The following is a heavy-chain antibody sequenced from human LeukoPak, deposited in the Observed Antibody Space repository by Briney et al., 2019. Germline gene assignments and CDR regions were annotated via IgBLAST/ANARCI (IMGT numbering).Heavy chain of an antibody. CDR2: IYYSGST. V-gene: IGHV4-59*08. D-gene: IGHD5-18*01. CDR1: GGSISSYY. J-gene: IGHJ4*02. CDR3: ARHVDTAMVYLDY. Sequence: PSETLSLTCTVSGGSISSYYWSWIRQPPGKGLEWIGYIYYSGSTNYNPSLKSRVTISVDTSKNQFSLKLSSVTAADTAVYYCARHVDTAMVYLDYWGQGTLATVSS.